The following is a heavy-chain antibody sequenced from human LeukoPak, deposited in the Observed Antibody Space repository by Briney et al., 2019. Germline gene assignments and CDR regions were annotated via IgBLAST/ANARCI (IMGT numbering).Heavy chain of an antibody. V-gene: IGHV4-59*01. CDR2: IYYSGST. CDR1: GGSISSYY. J-gene: IGHJ3*02. CDR3: ARLDSGSYSGAFDI. Sequence: SETPSLTCTVSGGSISSYYWSWIRQRPGKGLEWIGYIYYSGSTNYNPSLKSRVTISVDTSKNQFSLKLSSVTAADTAVYYCARLDSGSYSGAFDIWGQGTMVTVSS. D-gene: IGHD1-26*01.